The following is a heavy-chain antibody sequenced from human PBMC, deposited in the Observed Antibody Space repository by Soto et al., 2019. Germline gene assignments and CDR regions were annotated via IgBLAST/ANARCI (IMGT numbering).Heavy chain of an antibody. D-gene: IGHD3-3*01. CDR1: GFTFSSYS. J-gene: IGHJ5*02. CDR2: ISSSSTI. CDR3: AREGDFWSGYFWFDP. Sequence: PGGSLRLSCAASGFTFSSYSMNWVRQAPGKGLEWVSYISSSSTIYYADSVKGRFTISRDNAKNSLYLQMNSLRDEDTAVYYCAREGDFWSGYFWFDPWGQGTLVTVSS. V-gene: IGHV3-48*02.